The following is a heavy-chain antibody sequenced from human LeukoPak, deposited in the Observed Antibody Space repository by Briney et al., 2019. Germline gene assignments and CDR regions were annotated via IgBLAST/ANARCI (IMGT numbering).Heavy chain of an antibody. V-gene: IGHV4-4*07. J-gene: IGHJ4*02. CDR3: ASGYVGSAPFEY. CDR1: GVSISSYY. CDR2: IYISGST. D-gene: IGHD3-22*01. Sequence: SETLSLTCTVSGVSISSYYWSWIRQPAGKGLEWIGRIYISGSTKYNPSLKRRVTISVDKSKNQFSLKLSSVTAADTAVYYCASGYVGSAPFEYWGQGTLVTVSS.